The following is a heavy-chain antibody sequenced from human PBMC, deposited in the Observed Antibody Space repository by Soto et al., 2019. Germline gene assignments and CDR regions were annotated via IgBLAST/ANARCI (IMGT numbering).Heavy chain of an antibody. J-gene: IGHJ6*02. V-gene: IGHV3-21*01. CDR1: GFTFSSYR. D-gene: IGHD6-25*01. CDR3: TSPPKYSSGWYYYYYGMDV. CDR2: ISSSSSYI. Sequence: GGSLILSCAASGFTFSSYRMNWVRQAPGKGLEWVSSISSSSSYIYYADSVKGRFTISRDNAKNSLYLQMNSLRTEDTAVYYCTSPPKYSSGWYYYYYGMDVWGQGTTVTVSS.